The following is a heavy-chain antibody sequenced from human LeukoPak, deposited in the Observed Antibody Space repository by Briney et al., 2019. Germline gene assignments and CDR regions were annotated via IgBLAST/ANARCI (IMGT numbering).Heavy chain of an antibody. D-gene: IGHD1-1*01. CDR1: GGSISSGSYH. CDR2: IYTSGST. J-gene: IGHJ4*02. CDR3: ARNVTAGFFDY. V-gene: IGHV4-61*02. Sequence: SETLSLTCTVSGGSISSGSYHWSWIRQPAGKGLEWIGRIYTSGSTNYNPSLKSRVTISVDTSKNQFSLKLSSVTAADTAIYYCARNVTAGFFDYWGQGILITVSS.